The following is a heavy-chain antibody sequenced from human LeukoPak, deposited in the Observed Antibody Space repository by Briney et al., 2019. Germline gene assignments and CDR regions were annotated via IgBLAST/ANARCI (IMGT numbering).Heavy chain of an antibody. D-gene: IGHD3-22*01. Sequence: GGSLRLSCEASGFTFSKYSMNWVRQAPGKGLEWVSYISSTSSTRYYADSVKGRFTISRDNAKNSLYLQMNSLSDEDTAVYYCTRDSSGYYDHLDYWGQGTLVTVSS. CDR1: GFTFSKYS. CDR3: TRDSSGYYDHLDY. V-gene: IGHV3-48*02. J-gene: IGHJ4*02. CDR2: ISSTSSTR.